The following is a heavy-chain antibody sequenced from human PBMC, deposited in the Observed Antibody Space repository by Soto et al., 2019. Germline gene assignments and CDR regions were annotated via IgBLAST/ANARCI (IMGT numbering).Heavy chain of an antibody. CDR2: INAGNGNT. V-gene: IGHV1-3*05. D-gene: IGHD3-9*01. Sequence: QVQLVQSGAEEKKPGASVKVSCKASGYTFTSYAMHWVRQAPGQRLEWMGWINAGNGNTKYSQKFQGRVTITRDTXASTAYMELSSLRSEDTAVYSCARTSATGYYTGDYWGQGTLVTVSS. J-gene: IGHJ4*02. CDR3: ARTSATGYYTGDY. CDR1: GYTFTSYA.